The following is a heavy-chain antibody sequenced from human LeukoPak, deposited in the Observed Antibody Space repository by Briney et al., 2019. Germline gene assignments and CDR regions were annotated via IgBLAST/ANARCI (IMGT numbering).Heavy chain of an antibody. CDR3: ARVFSGSIDY. V-gene: IGHV3-48*03. CDR1: GFTFSSYE. J-gene: IGHJ4*02. D-gene: IGHD1-26*01. Sequence: GGSLRLSCAASGFTFSSYEMNWVRQAPGKGLEWVSYISSSGSTIYYADSVKGRFTIPRDNAKNSLYLQMNSLRAEDTAVYYCARVFSGSIDYWGQGTLVTVSS. CDR2: ISSSGSTI.